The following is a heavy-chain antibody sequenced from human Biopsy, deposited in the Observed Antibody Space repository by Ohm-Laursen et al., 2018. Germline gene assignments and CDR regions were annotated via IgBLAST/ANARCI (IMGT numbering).Heavy chain of an antibody. J-gene: IGHJ5*02. CDR2: VYNGGIT. CDR3: ARTPRDSFWSGSYKRGLWFDP. V-gene: IGHV4-59*07. Sequence: GTLSLTCRVSGGSIISYYWTWIPQPPGKGLEWIGHVYNGGITNYNPSLKSRVTISKDTSKNQFSLQVNSVTAADTAVYYCARTPRDSFWSGSYKRGLWFDPWGQGTLVIVSS. D-gene: IGHD3-3*01. CDR1: GGSIISYY.